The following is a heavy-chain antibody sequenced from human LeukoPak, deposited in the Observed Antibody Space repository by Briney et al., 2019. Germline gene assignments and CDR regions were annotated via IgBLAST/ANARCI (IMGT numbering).Heavy chain of an antibody. D-gene: IGHD6-25*01. V-gene: IGHV3-7*01. J-gene: IGHJ4*02. CDR1: GFSFSNSW. CDR2: IKEDGSEI. Sequence: PGGSLRLSCAASGFSFSNSWMNWLRQAPGKGLEWVANIKEDGSEIYYIDAVKGRFTISRDNAKNSLFLQMNSLRVEDTAMYYCAREWYSSGWTPPNFDFWGQGTLVTVSS. CDR3: AREWYSSGWTPPNFDF.